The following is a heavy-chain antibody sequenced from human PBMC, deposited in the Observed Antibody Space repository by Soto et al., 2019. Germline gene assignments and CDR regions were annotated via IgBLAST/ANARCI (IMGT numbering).Heavy chain of an antibody. D-gene: IGHD2-2*01. CDR1: GYTFTTYG. CDR3: AREVGHMDV. CDR2: ISPYNGDT. Sequence: QVPLVQSGAEVKKPGASVKVSCKASGYTFTTYGVNWVRQAPGQGLEWMGWISPYNGDTNYAQKLQGRVTMTTDTSTRTAYMELRSLRSVDTAVYYCAREVGHMDVWGQGTTVTVSS. J-gene: IGHJ6*02. V-gene: IGHV1-18*04.